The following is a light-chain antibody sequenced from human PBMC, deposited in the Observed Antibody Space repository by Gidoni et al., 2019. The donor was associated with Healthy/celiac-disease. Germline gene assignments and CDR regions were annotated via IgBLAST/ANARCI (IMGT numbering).Light chain of an antibody. CDR1: NIGSKS. V-gene: IGLV3-21*02. CDR3: QVWDSSSDHRYV. J-gene: IGLJ1*01. Sequence: SYVLTQPPSVSVAPGQTARITRGGNNIGSKSVHGYQQKPGQAPVLVVYDDSDRPSGIPERFSGSNSGNTATLTISRVEAGDEADYYCQVWDSSSDHRYVFGTGTKVTVL. CDR2: DDS.